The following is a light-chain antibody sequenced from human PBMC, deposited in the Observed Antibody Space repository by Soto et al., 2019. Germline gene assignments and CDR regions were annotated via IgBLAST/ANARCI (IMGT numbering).Light chain of an antibody. CDR2: GAS. J-gene: IGKJ1*01. V-gene: IGKV1-39*01. Sequence: DIQMTQSPSSLSTSVGDRVTITCRTSQSVSTYLNWYQQRPGKAPKLLIYGASSLQSGVHSRFSGSGSGTKFTLTIASLQPDDFATYYCKQYETFSGTFGPGTKVDIK. CDR1: QSVSTY. CDR3: KQYETFSGT.